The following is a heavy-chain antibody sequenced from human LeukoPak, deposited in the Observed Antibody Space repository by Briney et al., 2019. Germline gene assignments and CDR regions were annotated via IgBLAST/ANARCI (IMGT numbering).Heavy chain of an antibody. D-gene: IGHD2-15*01. CDR2: IYPGDSET. CDR1: GYSFSTYW. J-gene: IGHJ4*02. CDR3: AGQGWSSAGSCIDY. Sequence: GESLKISCKGSGYSFSTYWIGWVRQMPGKGLEWMGIIYPGDSETRYSPSFQGQVTISADKSTSTAFLQWSSLKASDTAMYYCAGQGWSSAGSCIDYWGQGTLVTVSS. V-gene: IGHV5-51*01.